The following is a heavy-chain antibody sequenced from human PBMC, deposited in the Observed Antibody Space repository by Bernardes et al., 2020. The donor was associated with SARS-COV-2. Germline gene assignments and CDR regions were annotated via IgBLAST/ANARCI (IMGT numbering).Heavy chain of an antibody. V-gene: IGHV3-48*01. CDR2: ISSSSSTI. CDR1: GFTFSSYS. Sequence: GGSLRLSCAASGFTFSSYSMNWVRQAPGKGLEWVSYISSSSSTIYYADSVKGRFTISRDNAKNSLYLQMNSLRAEDTAVYYSARDRVIYSNYYHYYGMDVWGQGTTVTVSS. D-gene: IGHD4-4*01. CDR3: ARDRVIYSNYYHYYGMDV. J-gene: IGHJ6*02.